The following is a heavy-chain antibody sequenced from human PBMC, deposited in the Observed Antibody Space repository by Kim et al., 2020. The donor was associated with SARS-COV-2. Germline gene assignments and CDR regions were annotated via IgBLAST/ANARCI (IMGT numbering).Heavy chain of an antibody. V-gene: IGHV3-23*01. J-gene: IGHJ4*02. Sequence: YAAAVKGRFTISRDNSKNTLDLQMNSLRAEDTAVYYCAKSMELWLLLFDYWGQGTLVTVSS. CDR3: AKSMELWLLLFDY. D-gene: IGHD5-18*01.